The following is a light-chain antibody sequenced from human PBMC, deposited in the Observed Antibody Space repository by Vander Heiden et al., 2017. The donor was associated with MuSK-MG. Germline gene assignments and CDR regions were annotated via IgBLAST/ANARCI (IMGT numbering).Light chain of an antibody. CDR3: QSYDSSLSGVV. Sequence: QSVLTQPPSVSGAPGQRVTIPCTGSSSNIGAGYDVHWYQQLPGTAPKLLIYGNSNRPSGVPDRFSGSKSGTSASLAITGLQAEDEADYYCQSYDSSLSGVVFGGGTKLTLL. CDR2: GNS. V-gene: IGLV1-40*01. CDR1: SSNIGAGYD. J-gene: IGLJ2*01.